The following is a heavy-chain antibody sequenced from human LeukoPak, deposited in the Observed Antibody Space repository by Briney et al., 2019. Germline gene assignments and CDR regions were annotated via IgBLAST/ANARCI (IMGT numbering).Heavy chain of an antibody. J-gene: IGHJ4*02. Sequence: SETLSLTCAVYVGSFSGYYWSWIRQPPGKGLACIGEIYHTGSTHYNPPLKSRVTMPVDESKNQLSLKQTRVTAADTAVYYCVRVRGLWFGDRNDSWGQGTLVTVSS. CDR1: VGSFSGYY. CDR3: VRVRGLWFGDRNDS. V-gene: IGHV4-34*01. CDR2: IYHTGST. D-gene: IGHD3-10*01.